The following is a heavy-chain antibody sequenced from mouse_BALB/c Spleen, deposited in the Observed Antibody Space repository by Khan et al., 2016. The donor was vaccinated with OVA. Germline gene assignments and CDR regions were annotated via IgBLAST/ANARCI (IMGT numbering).Heavy chain of an antibody. Sequence: VQLVESGPGLVAPSQSLSITCTVSGFSLSRYNVHWVRQPPGKGLEWLGMIWGGGGTDYTSALKSRLSISKDDSKRQVFLKTNSLQTDDTAMYYCTRAYYRYDGYYAMDDWGQGTSVTVSS. CDR1: GFSLSRYN. CDR2: IWGGGGT. D-gene: IGHD2-14*01. J-gene: IGHJ4*01. CDR3: TRAYYRYDGYYAMDD. V-gene: IGHV2-6-4*01.